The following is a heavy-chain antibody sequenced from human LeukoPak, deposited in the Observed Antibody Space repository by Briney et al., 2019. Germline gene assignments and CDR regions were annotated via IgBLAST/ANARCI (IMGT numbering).Heavy chain of an antibody. V-gene: IGHV3-21*01. D-gene: IGHD2/OR15-2a*01. CDR3: ARSTTFNYFDS. J-gene: IGHJ4*02. CDR1: GFTFSSYS. Sequence: GGSLRLSCAASGFTFSSYSMNWVRQAPGKGLEWVSSISSSSSYIYYADSVKGRFTISRDNAKNSLYLQMNGLRAEDTAVYYCARSTTFNYFDSWGLGILVTVSS. CDR2: ISSSSSYI.